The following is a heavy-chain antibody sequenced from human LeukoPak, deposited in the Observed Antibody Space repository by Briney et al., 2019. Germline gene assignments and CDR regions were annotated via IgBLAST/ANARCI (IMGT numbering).Heavy chain of an antibody. J-gene: IGHJ6*03. CDR3: ARGGRCSSTSCYRGGYYYMDV. V-gene: IGHV4-34*01. D-gene: IGHD2-2*02. CDR1: GGSFSGYY. Sequence: PSETLSLTCAVYGGSFSGYYWSWIRQPPGKGLEWIGEINHSGSTNYNPSLKSRVTISVDTSKNQFSLKLSSVTAADTAVYYCARGGRCSSTSCYRGGYYYMDVWGKGTTVTVSS. CDR2: INHSGST.